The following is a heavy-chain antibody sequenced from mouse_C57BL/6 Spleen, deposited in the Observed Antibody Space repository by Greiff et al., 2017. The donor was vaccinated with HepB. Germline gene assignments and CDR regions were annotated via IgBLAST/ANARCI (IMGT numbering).Heavy chain of an antibody. D-gene: IGHD2-1*01. CDR3: ARSPPPYGNYASDY. CDR2: IDPSDSYT. J-gene: IGHJ2*01. Sequence: QVQLKQPGAELVMPGASVKLSCKASGYTFTSYWMHWVKQRPGQGLEWIGEIDPSDSYTNYNQKFKGKSTLTVDKSSSTAYMQLSSLTSEDSAVYYCARSPPPYGNYASDYWGQGTTLTVSS. CDR1: GYTFTSYW. V-gene: IGHV1-69*01.